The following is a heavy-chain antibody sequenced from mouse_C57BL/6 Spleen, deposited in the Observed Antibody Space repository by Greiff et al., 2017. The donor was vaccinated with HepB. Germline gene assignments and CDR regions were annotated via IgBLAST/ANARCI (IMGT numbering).Heavy chain of an antibody. D-gene: IGHD4-1*01. J-gene: IGHJ3*01. Sequence: VQLKESGPELVKPGASVKMSCKASGYTFTDYNMHWVKQSHGKSLEWIGYINPNNGGTSYNQKFKGKATLTVNKSSSTAYMELRSLTSEDSAVYYCARKLDVSWFAYWGQGTLVTVSA. CDR2: INPNNGGT. V-gene: IGHV1-22*01. CDR3: ARKLDVSWFAY. CDR1: GYTFTDYN.